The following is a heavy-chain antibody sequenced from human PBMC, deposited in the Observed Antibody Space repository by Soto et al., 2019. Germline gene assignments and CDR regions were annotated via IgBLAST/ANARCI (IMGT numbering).Heavy chain of an antibody. CDR1: EFTFSNYW. J-gene: IGHJ6*02. D-gene: IGHD3-22*01. V-gene: IGHV3-7*01. Sequence: PGGSLRLSCAASEFTFSNYWMSWVRQAPGKGLEWVANIKQDGSEKYYVDSVKGRFTISRDNAKNSLYLQMNSLRAEDTAVYYCARDGIVVVDTSGYYYYGMDVWGQGTTVTVSS. CDR2: IKQDGSEK. CDR3: ARDGIVVVDTSGYYYYGMDV.